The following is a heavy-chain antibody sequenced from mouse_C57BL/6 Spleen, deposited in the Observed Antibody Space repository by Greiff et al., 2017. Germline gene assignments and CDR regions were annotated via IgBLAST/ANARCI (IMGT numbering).Heavy chain of an antibody. CDR2: IYPGDGYT. CDR3: ARAFFTAVVADYLDY. CDR1: GYAFSSSW. Sequence: QVQLQQSGPELVKPGASVKISCKASGYAFSSSWMNWVKQRPGKGLEWIGRIYPGDGYTNYNGKFKGKATLTADKSSSTAYMQLSSLTSEDSAVYFCARAFFTAVVADYLDYWGEGTTRTVSS. J-gene: IGHJ2*01. V-gene: IGHV1-82*01. D-gene: IGHD1-1*01.